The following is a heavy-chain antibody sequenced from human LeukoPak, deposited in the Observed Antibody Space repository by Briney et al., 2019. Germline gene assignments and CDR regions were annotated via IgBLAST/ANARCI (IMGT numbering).Heavy chain of an antibody. D-gene: IGHD3-3*01. CDR3: AKDHYWSIDY. Sequence: QPGGSLRLSCAASGFDFSSNWMHWVRHAPGQGLVWVSRIKGDGISTNYADSVKGRFTIFRDIAKNTLYLQMNSLRAEDTGVYYCAKDHYWSIDYWGRGTLVTVSS. J-gene: IGHJ4*02. CDR2: IKGDGIST. V-gene: IGHV3-74*01. CDR1: GFDFSSNW.